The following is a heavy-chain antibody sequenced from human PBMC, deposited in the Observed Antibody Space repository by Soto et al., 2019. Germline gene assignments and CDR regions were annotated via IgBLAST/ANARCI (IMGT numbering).Heavy chain of an antibody. CDR3: ARLAYRRGLLDY. J-gene: IGHJ4*02. CDR2: IYYTGST. CDR1: GGSISGSSYY. V-gene: IGHV4-39*01. D-gene: IGHD6-19*01. Sequence: SETLSLTCTVSGGSISGSSYYWGWIRQPPGKGLEWIGSIYYTGSTYYNPSLKSRVTVSLDTSKNQFSLHLSSVTAADTAVYYCARLAYRRGLLDYWGQGTLVTVSS.